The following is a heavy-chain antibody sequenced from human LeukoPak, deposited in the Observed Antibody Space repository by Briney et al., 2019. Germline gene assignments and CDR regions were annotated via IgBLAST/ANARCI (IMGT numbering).Heavy chain of an antibody. J-gene: IGHJ3*02. CDR3: ARDAVEWELLVGRAFDI. D-gene: IGHD1-26*01. CDR2: ISAYNGNT. CDR1: GYTFTSYG. Sequence: GASVRVSCKASGYTFTSYGISWVRQAPGQWLEWMGWISAYNGNTNYAQKLQGRVTMTTDTSTSTAYMELRSLRSDDTAVYYCARDAVEWELLVGRAFDIWGQGTMVTVSS. V-gene: IGHV1-18*01.